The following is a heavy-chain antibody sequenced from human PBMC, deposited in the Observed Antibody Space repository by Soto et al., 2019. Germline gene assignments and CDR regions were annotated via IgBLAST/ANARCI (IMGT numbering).Heavy chain of an antibody. Sequence: DVQLLESGGGLVQPGGSLRLPCAASGFTFNTYPMSWVRQAPGKGLEWVSAITLSGGSTYFADSVKGRFTISRDNSKNTLYLQMSSLRAEDTAVYYCARYCGGGTCYYAFDMWGQGTMVTVSS. CDR1: GFTFNTYP. CDR3: ARYCGGGTCYYAFDM. D-gene: IGHD2-15*01. CDR2: ITLSGGST. V-gene: IGHV3-23*01. J-gene: IGHJ3*02.